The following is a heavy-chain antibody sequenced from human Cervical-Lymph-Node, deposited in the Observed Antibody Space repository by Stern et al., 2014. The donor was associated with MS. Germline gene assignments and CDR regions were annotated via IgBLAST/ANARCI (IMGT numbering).Heavy chain of an antibody. CDR2: IIPSDGTT. J-gene: IGHJ6*02. Sequence: QGQLMQSGAEGKKSGASVKVSCKASGYTFNVYYMHWVRQAPGQGLEWMGIIIPSDGTTSYAQKFQDRVTMTRDTSTSTVYMQLTTLRSEDTAVYYCARGVTRSSYYYGLDVWGQGTTVTVSS. CDR3: ARGVTRSSYYYGLDV. D-gene: IGHD4-11*01. V-gene: IGHV1-46*02. CDR1: GYTFNVYY.